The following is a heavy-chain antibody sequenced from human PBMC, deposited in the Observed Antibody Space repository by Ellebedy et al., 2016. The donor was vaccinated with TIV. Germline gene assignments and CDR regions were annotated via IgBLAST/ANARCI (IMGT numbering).Heavy chain of an antibody. CDR1: GGSISSSSYY. D-gene: IGHD3-3*01. CDR2: IYYSGNT. J-gene: IGHJ4*02. CDR3: ARRKVTIPRADAYFDY. Sequence: SETLSLXXTVSGGSISSSSYYWGWIRQPPGKGLEWIGSIYYSGNTYYNPSLKGRVTISIDTSKNQFSLRLSSVTAADTAIYRCARRKVTIPRADAYFDYWGQGILVTVPS. V-gene: IGHV4-39*01.